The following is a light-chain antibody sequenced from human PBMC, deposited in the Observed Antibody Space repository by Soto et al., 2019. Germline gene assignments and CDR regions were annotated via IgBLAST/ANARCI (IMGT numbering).Light chain of an antibody. CDR1: QGINNY. CDR3: EKYNSSPHT. CDR2: AAS. V-gene: IGKV1-27*01. J-gene: IGKJ2*01. Sequence: DIPMTQSPSSLSASVGDRVTITCRASQGINNYLAWYQQKPGKVPKLLIYAASTLQSGVPSRFSGSVSGTDSTLHISSLQPEDVATYYYEKYNSSPHTFGQGTKLEIK.